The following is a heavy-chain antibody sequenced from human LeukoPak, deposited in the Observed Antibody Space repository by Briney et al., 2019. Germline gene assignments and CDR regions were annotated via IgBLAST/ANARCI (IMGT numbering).Heavy chain of an antibody. CDR2: INDSGSRT. J-gene: IGHJ4*02. V-gene: IGHV3-23*01. CDR3: AKAGSVSWYSN. CDR1: GFTFSSYS. Sequence: GGSLRLSCAASGFTFSSYSMNWVRQAPGKGLEWVSDINDSGSRTYYADSVKGRFTISRDNSRNTLSLQMNSLSTEDTAVYYCAKAGSVSWYSNWGQGTLVTVSS. D-gene: IGHD6-13*01.